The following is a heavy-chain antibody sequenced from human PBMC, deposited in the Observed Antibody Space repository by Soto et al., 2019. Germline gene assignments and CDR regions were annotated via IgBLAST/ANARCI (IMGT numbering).Heavy chain of an antibody. CDR1: GFTFCSYW. CDR2: INGDGSNT. Sequence: PGGSLRLSCAASGFTFCSYWMHWVRQAPGKGLVWVSRINGDGSNTNYADSVKGRFTISRDNAKNTLYLQMNSLRADDTAVYYCARVCTGGSCYRFDSWGQGTLVTVSS. V-gene: IGHV3-74*01. D-gene: IGHD2-15*01. J-gene: IGHJ4*02. CDR3: ARVCTGGSCYRFDS.